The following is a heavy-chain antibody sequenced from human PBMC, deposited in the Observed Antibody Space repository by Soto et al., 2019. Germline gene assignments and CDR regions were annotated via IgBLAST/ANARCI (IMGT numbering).Heavy chain of an antibody. J-gene: IGHJ4*02. V-gene: IGHV3-23*01. D-gene: IGHD6-6*01. CDR3: AKDAAMVSSTFNYFDH. CDR2: IGGSGGYT. CDR1: GFFFSSYA. Sequence: PGGSLRLSCAASGFFFSSYAMSWARQAPGKGLEWVSGIGGSGGYTSYADSVKGRFTISRDNSKNKVYLQMKSLRAEDTAVYYCAKDAAMVSSTFNYFDHWGQGALVTVSS.